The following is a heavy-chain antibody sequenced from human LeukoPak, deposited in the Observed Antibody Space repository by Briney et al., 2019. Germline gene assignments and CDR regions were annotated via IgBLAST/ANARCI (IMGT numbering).Heavy chain of an antibody. Sequence: SAPTLVKPTETLTLTCTVSGFSLSNARMGVSWIRQPPGKALKWLAHIFPNDEISYSTSLKSRLTISKDTSKSQVVLTMTNMDPVDTATYYCARYAGTGSLYYYYYGMDVWGQGTTVTVSS. J-gene: IGHJ6*02. CDR2: IFPNDEI. CDR1: GFSLSNARMG. CDR3: ARYAGTGSLYYYYYGMDV. D-gene: IGHD6-13*01. V-gene: IGHV2-26*01.